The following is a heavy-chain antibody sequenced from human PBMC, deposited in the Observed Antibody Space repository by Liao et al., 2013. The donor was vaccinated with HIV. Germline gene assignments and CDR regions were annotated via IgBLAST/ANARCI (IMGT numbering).Heavy chain of an antibody. D-gene: IGHD5-24*01. CDR3: ARSGGDGYNWFPYYFDY. J-gene: IGHJ4*02. V-gene: IGHV4-34*01. CDR2: IDHSGST. Sequence: QVQLQQWGAGLLKPSETLSLTCAVYGGSFSGHYWSWIRQPPGKGLEWIGEIDHSGSTNYIPSLKSRVTISVDTSKNQFSLKLSSVTAADTAVYYCARSGGDGYNWFPYYFDYWGQGTLVTVSS. CDR1: GGSFSGHY.